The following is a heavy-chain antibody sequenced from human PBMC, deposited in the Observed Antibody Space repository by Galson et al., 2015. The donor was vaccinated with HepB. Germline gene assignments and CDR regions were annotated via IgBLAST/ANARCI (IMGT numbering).Heavy chain of an antibody. V-gene: IGHV1-18*01. Sequence: SVKVSCKASGYTFSNFGITWVRQAPGHGLEWVGWITPYNDNTNYGQRLQGRVTMTTDTPTATVYMELRNLTSDDTAVYYCARGVTTRPYFFYDYMDVWGKGTTVTVSS. CDR1: GYTFSNFG. CDR2: ITPYNDNT. D-gene: IGHD1-1*01. CDR3: ARGVTTRPYFFYDYMDV. J-gene: IGHJ6*03.